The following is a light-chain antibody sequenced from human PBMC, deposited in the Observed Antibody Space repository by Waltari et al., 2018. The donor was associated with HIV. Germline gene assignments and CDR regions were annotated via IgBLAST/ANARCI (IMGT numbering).Light chain of an antibody. CDR3: ASFTGDNTVM. J-gene: IGLJ3*02. CDR2: DVD. V-gene: IGLV2-14*03. Sequence: AVTQPASVSGLPGQSTTISCTGGDSDFGLYTFVYWYQQHSGKPPKLILYDVDSRASGVSDLFAGSMSGNTASLTISGLRAEDEAHYYCASFTGDNTVMFGGGTEVTVL. CDR1: DSDFGLYTF.